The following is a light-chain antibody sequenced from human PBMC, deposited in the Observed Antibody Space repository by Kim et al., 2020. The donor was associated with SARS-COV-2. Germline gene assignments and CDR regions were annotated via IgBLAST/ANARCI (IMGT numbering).Light chain of an antibody. V-gene: IGKV1-39*01. CDR2: AAS. J-gene: IGKJ2*01. Sequence: DIQMTQSPSSLSASVGDRVTITCRASQSISTYLNWYQQRPGKAPKLLIYAASSLPSGVPSRFSGSGSGTDFTLTMSSLQPEDFATYYCQQGYSTFGQGTKLEI. CDR1: QSISTY. CDR3: QQGYST.